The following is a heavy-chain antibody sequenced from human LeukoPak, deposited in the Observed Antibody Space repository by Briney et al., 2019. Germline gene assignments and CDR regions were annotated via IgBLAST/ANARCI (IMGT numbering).Heavy chain of an antibody. CDR3: ARDLYDSSGYYSNWFDP. D-gene: IGHD3-22*01. CDR1: GYTFTNYY. J-gene: IGHJ5*02. Sequence: ASVKVSCKASGYTFTNYYVHWVRQAPGQGLEWMGVINPSGGSTNYAQKFQGRVTMTRDTSTSTAYMELSSLRSEDTAVYYCARDLYDSSGYYSNWFDPWGQGTLVTVSS. V-gene: IGHV1-46*01. CDR2: INPSGGST.